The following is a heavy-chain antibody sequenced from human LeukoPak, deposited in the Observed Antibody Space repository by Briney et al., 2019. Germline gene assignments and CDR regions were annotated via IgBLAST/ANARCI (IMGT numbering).Heavy chain of an antibody. J-gene: IGHJ4*02. CDR1: GFTFSNAW. CDR3: TTWGYGTPGWYFDF. D-gene: IGHD3-16*01. CDR2: IKSKTDGETT. Sequence: GGSLRLSCAASGFTFSNAWMSWVRQALGKGLEWVGRIKSKTDGETTDYAAPVKGRFAVSRDDSKNTLYLEMTSLKTEDTAVYYCTTWGYGTPGWYFDFWGQGALVTVSS. V-gene: IGHV3-15*01.